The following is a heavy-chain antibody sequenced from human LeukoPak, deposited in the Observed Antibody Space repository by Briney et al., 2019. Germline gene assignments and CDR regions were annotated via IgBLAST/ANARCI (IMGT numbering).Heavy chain of an antibody. Sequence: GGSLRLSCAASRFTFSSYGMSWVRQAPGKGLEWVANIQQDGSNKFYADSVKGRFTISRDNTRNSLYLQMNSLRPDDTAVYYCATQSYGLFAYWGQGTLVTVSS. CDR1: RFTFSSYG. CDR3: ATQSYGLFAY. CDR2: IQQDGSNK. D-gene: IGHD4-17*01. V-gene: IGHV3-7*01. J-gene: IGHJ4*02.